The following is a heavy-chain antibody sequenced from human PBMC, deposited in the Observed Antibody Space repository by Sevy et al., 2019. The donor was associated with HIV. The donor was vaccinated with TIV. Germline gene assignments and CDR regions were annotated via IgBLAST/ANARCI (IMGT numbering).Heavy chain of an antibody. J-gene: IGHJ6*03. CDR1: GFTVSSTY. CDR3: ARELYYYDSSGYQVEAYFYYMDV. D-gene: IGHD3-22*01. Sequence: GSLRLSCAASGFTVSSTYMSWVRQAPGKGLEWVSIIYSGGSTNYADSVKGRFTISRDNSKNTLYLQMNSLRAEDTAVYYCARELYYYDSSGYQVEAYFYYMDVWGKGTTVTVSS. CDR2: IYSGGST. V-gene: IGHV3-53*01.